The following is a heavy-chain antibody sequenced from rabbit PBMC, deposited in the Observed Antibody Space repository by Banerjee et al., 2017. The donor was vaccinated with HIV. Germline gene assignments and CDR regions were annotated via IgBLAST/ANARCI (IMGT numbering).Heavy chain of an antibody. D-gene: IGHD4-1*01. V-gene: IGHV1S7*01. CDR2: IDPVFGIT. J-gene: IGHJ4*01. CDR3: AREGSGQVFFNL. CDR1: GFDFSSYY. Sequence: QLKETGGGLVQPGGSLTLSCKASGFDFSSYYMSWVRQAPGKGLEWIGYIDPVFGITYYASWVNGRFSISRENTQNTVSLQMNSLTAADTATYFCAREGSGQVFFNLWGQGTLVTVS.